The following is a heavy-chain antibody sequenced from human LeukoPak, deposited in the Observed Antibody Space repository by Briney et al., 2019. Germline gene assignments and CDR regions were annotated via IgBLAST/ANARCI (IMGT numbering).Heavy chain of an antibody. V-gene: IGHV4-59*08. CDR1: GGSISSYY. J-gene: IGHJ4*02. D-gene: IGHD6-19*01. Sequence: SETLSLTCTVSGGSISSYYWSWIRQPPGKGLEWIGYIYYSGSTNYNPSLKSRVTISVDTSKNQFSLKLSSVTAADTAVYYCARTDSSGAFTQGHYYFDYWGQGTLVTVSS. CDR3: ARTDSSGAFTQGHYYFDY. CDR2: IYYSGST.